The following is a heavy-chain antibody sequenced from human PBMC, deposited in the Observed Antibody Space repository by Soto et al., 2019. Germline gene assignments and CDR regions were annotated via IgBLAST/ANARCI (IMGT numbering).Heavy chain of an antibody. CDR1: GVFVSDYG. CDR2: SSYDGTNK. J-gene: IGHJ6*02. Sequence: RGSLRLSCEAPGVFVSDYGMHWVRQAPGKGLEGVAVSSYDGTNKYYGDSAKGRFTISRDNSRNTLYLEMNSLSEEDTAVDYCSKDEGGTTPHGPSLVVRYLPSGMHVWGPAIKVTVS. CDR3: SKDEGGTTPHGPSLVVRYLPSGMHV. D-gene: IGHD4-17*01. V-gene: IGHV3-30*18.